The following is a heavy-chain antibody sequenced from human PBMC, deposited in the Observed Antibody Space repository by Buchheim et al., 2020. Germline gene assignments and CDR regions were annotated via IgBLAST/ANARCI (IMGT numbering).Heavy chain of an antibody. CDR3: AKGESDYVWGSYTYFDY. D-gene: IGHD3-16*01. CDR1: GFTFSSYA. V-gene: IGHV3-23*01. Sequence: EVQLLESGGGLVQPGGSLRLSCAASGFTFSSYAMSWVRQAPGKGLEWVSAISGSGGRTYYADSVKGRFTISRDNSKNTLYLQMNSLRAEDTAVYYCAKGESDYVWGSYTYFDYWGQGTL. CDR2: ISGSGGRT. J-gene: IGHJ4*02.